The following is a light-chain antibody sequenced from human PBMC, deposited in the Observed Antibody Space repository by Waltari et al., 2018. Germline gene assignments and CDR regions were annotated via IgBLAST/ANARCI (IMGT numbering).Light chain of an antibody. CDR2: SNN. V-gene: IGLV1-44*01. Sequence: QSVLTQPPSASGTPGQRVTISCSGSSSNIGSNTVNWYQQLPGTAPQLLIYSNNQRPSGVPDLFSGSKSGTSASLAISGLQSEDEAYYYCAAWDDSLNGRGVFGGGTKLTVL. CDR3: AAWDDSLNGRGV. CDR1: SSNIGSNT. J-gene: IGLJ2*01.